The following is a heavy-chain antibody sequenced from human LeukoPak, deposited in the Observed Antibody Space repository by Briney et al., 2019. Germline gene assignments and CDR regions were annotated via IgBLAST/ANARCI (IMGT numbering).Heavy chain of an antibody. Sequence: PGGSLRLSCAAPGFTFSDYYMSSIRQAPGEGLDWVSYISGSGSTVYYAASVRGRFTISRDNAKNSLFLQMNSLRAEDTAVYYCARDRGNSDPGDWFDSWGQGTLVTVSS. CDR3: ARDRGNSDPGDWFDS. V-gene: IGHV3-11*01. CDR2: ISGSGSTV. J-gene: IGHJ5*01. CDR1: GFTFSDYY. D-gene: IGHD4-23*01.